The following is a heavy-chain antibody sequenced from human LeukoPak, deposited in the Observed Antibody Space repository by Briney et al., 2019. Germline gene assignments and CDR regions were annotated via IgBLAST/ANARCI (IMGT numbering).Heavy chain of an antibody. V-gene: IGHV4-59*01. D-gene: IGHD1-1*01. CDR2: IYYSGST. Sequence: SETLSLTCTVSGGSISSYYWSWIRQPPGKGLEWIGYIYYSGSTNYNPSLKSRVTISVDTSKNQFSLKLSSVTAADTAVYYCARDFLAGVERIDAFDIWGQGTMVTVSS. J-gene: IGHJ3*02. CDR3: ARDFLAGVERIDAFDI. CDR1: GGSISSYY.